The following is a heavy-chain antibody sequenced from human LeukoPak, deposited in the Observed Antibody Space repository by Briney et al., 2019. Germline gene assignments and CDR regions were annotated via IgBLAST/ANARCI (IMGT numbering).Heavy chain of an antibody. CDR3: AKDHCGSYLDY. J-gene: IGHJ4*02. Sequence: GGSLRLSCAASGFTFSSYGMHWVRQAPAKGLEWLPFIRYDRSNKYYAGSVKGRFTISRDNSKNTLYLQMNSLRAEDTAVYYCAKDHCGSYLDYWGQGTLVTVSS. V-gene: IGHV3-30*02. CDR2: IRYDRSNK. D-gene: IGHD1-26*01. CDR1: GFTFSSYG.